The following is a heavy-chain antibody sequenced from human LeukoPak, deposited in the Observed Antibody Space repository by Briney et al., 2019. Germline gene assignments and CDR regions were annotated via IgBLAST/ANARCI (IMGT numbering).Heavy chain of an antibody. CDR1: GFTFSDYY. D-gene: IGHD3-22*01. Sequence: GGSLRLSCAASGFTFSDYYMSWIRQAPGKGLEWVSAISGSGGSTYYADSVKGRFTISRDNSKNTLYLQMNSLRAEDTAVYYCAKVSSGYYDYFDYWGQGTLVTVSS. CDR2: ISGSGGST. J-gene: IGHJ4*02. CDR3: AKVSSGYYDYFDY. V-gene: IGHV3-23*01.